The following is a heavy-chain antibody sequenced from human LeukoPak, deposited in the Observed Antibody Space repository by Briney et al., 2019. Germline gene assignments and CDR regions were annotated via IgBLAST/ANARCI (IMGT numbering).Heavy chain of an antibody. V-gene: IGHV3-11*06. CDR3: ARDFHYDFWSGYSPAYYFDY. CDR2: ISSSSSYI. Sequence: GGSLRLSCAASGFTFSDYYMSWIRQAPGKGLEWVSSISSSSSYIYYADSVKGRFTISRDNAKNSLYLQMNSLRAEDTAVYYCARDFHYDFWSGYSPAYYFDYWGQGTLVTVSS. D-gene: IGHD3-3*01. J-gene: IGHJ4*02. CDR1: GFTFSDYY.